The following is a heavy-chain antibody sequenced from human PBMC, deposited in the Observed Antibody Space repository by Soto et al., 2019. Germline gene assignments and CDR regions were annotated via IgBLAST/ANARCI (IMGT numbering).Heavy chain of an antibody. D-gene: IGHD1-26*01. CDR1: GYSISSVSY. V-gene: IGHV4-38-2*02. CDR3: ARVHVMVVNDTTFDY. Sequence: SETLSLTCTVSGYSISSVSYWAWIRQPPGKGPEWIASIYHGGTTFYNPSLKSRITISVDTSNNQFSLKLTSVTAADTAVYYCARVHVMVVNDTTFDYWGHGTRVTVSA. CDR2: IYHGGTT. J-gene: IGHJ4*01.